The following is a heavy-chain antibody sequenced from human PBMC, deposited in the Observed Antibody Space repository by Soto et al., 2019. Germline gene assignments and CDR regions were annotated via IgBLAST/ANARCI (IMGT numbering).Heavy chain of an antibody. CDR1: GGTFSSYV. Sequence: QVQLVQSGAAVKKPGSSVKVSCKASGGTFSSYVINWVRQAPGEGLEWMGGIIPIFGTTNYAQKFQGRATITADASTRTASLDPSGLRSEDTAVYYCARGGVVVDLRVKSDLGMDSWGQGTSVTVSS. CDR3: ARGGVVVDLRVKSDLGMDS. D-gene: IGHD2-15*01. V-gene: IGHV1-69*12. J-gene: IGHJ6*02. CDR2: IIPIFGTT.